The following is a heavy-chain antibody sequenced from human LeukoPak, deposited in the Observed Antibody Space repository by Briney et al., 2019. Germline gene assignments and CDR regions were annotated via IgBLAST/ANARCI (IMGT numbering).Heavy chain of an antibody. V-gene: IGHV3-48*01. CDR3: ARDNGYCSGGSCYHYYMDV. Sequence: PGGSLRLFCAASGFSFSSHSMNWVRQAPGKGLEWVSYISRSSSTIYYADSVKGRFTISRDNAKNSLYLQMNSLRAEDTAVYYCARDNGYCSGGSCYHYYMDVWGKGTTVTISS. D-gene: IGHD2-15*01. J-gene: IGHJ6*03. CDR2: ISRSSSTI. CDR1: GFSFSSHS.